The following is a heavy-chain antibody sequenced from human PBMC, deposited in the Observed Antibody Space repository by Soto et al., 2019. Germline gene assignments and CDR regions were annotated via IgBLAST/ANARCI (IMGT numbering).Heavy chain of an antibody. V-gene: IGHV3-48*03. J-gene: IGHJ6*02. Sequence: EVQLVESGGGLVQPGGSLRLSCAASGFTFSSYEMNWVRQAPGKGLEWVSYISSSGSTIYYADSVKGRFTISRDNAKNSLYLQMNSLRAEDTAVHYCARRKARVLGLTGYYPYYYYYYGMDVWGQGTTVTVSS. CDR2: ISSSGSTI. D-gene: IGHD3-9*01. CDR3: ARRKARVLGLTGYYPYYYYYYGMDV. CDR1: GFTFSSYE.